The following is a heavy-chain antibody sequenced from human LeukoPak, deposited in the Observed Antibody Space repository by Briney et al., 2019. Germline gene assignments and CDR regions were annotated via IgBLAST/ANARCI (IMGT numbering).Heavy chain of an antibody. CDR1: GFTFSNSG. Sequence: GGSLRLSCAASGFTFSNSGMTWVRQAPGKGLEWVSSISSTGTYIYDADSVKGRFTISRDNAKNSLYLQMNSLRAEDTAMYYCARVSYDFWSGFPDYWGQGTLVTVSS. CDR3: ARVSYDFWSGFPDY. J-gene: IGHJ4*02. V-gene: IGHV3-21*01. D-gene: IGHD3-3*01. CDR2: ISSTGTYI.